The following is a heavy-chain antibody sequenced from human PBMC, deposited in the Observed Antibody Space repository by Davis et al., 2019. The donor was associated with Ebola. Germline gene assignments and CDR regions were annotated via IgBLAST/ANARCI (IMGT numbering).Heavy chain of an antibody. CDR2: ISYDGSNK. CDR3: ARGITYGMDV. Sequence: PGGSLRLSCAASGFTFSSYAMHWVRQAPGKGLEWVAVISYDGSNKYYADSVKGRFTISRDNSKNTLYLQMNSLRAEDTAVYYCARGITYGMDVWGQGTTVTVSS. D-gene: IGHD1-14*01. V-gene: IGHV3-30-3*01. CDR1: GFTFSSYA. J-gene: IGHJ6*02.